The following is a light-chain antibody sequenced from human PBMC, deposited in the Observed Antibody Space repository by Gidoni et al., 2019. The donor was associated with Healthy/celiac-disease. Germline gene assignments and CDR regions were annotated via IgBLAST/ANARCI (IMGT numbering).Light chain of an antibody. V-gene: IGKV1-12*01. CDR1: QRISSW. CDR3: QQANSFPLT. Sequence: DIQMVQSPASASASVVDRVTSTCRASQRISSWLAWYQQKPGEAPKLLIYAASSLQSGVPSRFIGSGSGTDFTLTISSLQPEDFATYYCQQANSFPLTFGGGTKVEIK. J-gene: IGKJ4*01. CDR2: AAS.